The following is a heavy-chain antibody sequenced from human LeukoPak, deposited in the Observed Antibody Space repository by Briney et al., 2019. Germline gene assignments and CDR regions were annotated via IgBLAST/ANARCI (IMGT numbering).Heavy chain of an antibody. CDR2: IWYDGGKK. V-gene: IGHV3-30-3*01. D-gene: IGHD5-24*01. J-gene: IGHJ3*02. CDR3: TRENGGDGYRGGTFDI. CDR1: GFTFSSYA. Sequence: GGSLRLSCAASGFTFSSYAMHWVRQAPGKGLEWVAVIWYDGGKKYYVDSVKGRFTISRDSSKNTVDLQMDSLRAEDTALYYCTRENGGDGYRGGTFDIWGQGTMVTVSS.